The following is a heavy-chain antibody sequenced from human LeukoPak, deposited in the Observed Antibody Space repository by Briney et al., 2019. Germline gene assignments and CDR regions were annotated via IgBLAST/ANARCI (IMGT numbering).Heavy chain of an antibody. J-gene: IGHJ3*02. V-gene: IGHV3-23*01. CDR2: ISGSGGST. CDR3: AKGHAFDI. CDR1: GFTFDDYA. Sequence: GGSLRLSCAASGFTFDDYAMHWVRQAPGKGLEWVSAISGSGGSTYYADSVKGRFTISRDNSKNTLYLQMNSLRAEDTAVHYCAKGHAFDIWGQGTMVTVSS.